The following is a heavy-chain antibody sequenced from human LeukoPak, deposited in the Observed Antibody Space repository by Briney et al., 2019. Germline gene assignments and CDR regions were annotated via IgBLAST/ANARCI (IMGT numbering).Heavy chain of an antibody. J-gene: IGHJ4*02. CDR3: AKGVNLFVVVPAATPNFDY. V-gene: IGHV3-30*02. Sequence: GGSLRLSCAASGFTFSSYGMHWVRQAPGKGLEWVAFIRYDGSNKYYADSVKGRFTISRDNSKNTLYLQMNSLRAEDTAVYYCAKGVNLFVVVPAATPNFDYWGQGTLVTVSS. CDR1: GFTFSSYG. CDR2: IRYDGSNK. D-gene: IGHD2-2*01.